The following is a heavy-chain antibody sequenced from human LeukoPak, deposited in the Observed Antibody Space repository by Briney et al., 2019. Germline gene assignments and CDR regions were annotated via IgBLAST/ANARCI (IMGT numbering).Heavy chain of an antibody. CDR3: ARWGGRYPFDY. CDR2: ITSNGGKT. D-gene: IGHD6-19*01. J-gene: IGHJ4*02. V-gene: IGHV3-64*01. Sequence: LWGCPRVSFAAPGFTFSTYSMHLGRQGPGEGLGIVSAITSNGGKTYYANSVKGRFTISRDNSKNTLYLQMGSLRPEDMAVYYCARWGGRYPFDYWGQGTLVTVSS. CDR1: GFTFSTYS.